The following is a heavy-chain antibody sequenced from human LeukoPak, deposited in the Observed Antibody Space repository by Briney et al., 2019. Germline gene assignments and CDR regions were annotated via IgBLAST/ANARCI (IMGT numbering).Heavy chain of an antibody. V-gene: IGHV3-21*04. CDR2: ISSSSSYI. J-gene: IGHJ3*02. CDR3: ATDLITFGGVITQAI. D-gene: IGHD3-16*02. CDR1: GFTFSSYS. Sequence: GGSLKLSCAASGFTFSSYSMNWVRQAPGKGLEWVSSISSSSSYIYYADSVKGRFTISRDNAKNSLYLQMNSLRSEDTAVYYCATDLITFGGVITQAIWGQGTMVTVSS.